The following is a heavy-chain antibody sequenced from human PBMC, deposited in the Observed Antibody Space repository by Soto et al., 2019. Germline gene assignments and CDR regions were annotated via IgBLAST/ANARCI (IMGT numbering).Heavy chain of an antibody. J-gene: IGHJ5*02. CDR1: GFTFSSYW. D-gene: IGHD2-8*01. CDR3: ARVLMVYAMRHNWFDP. Sequence: GGSLRLSCAASGFTFSSYWMSWVRQAPGKGLEWVANIKQDGSEKYYVDSVKGRFTISRDNAKNSLYLQMNSLRAEDTAVYYCARVLMVYAMRHNWFDPWGQGTLVTVSS. CDR2: IKQDGSEK. V-gene: IGHV3-7*01.